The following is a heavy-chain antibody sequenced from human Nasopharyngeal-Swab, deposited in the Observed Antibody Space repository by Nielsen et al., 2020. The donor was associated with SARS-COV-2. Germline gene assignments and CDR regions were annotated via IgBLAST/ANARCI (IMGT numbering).Heavy chain of an antibody. CDR3: ARAREYCSGGSCRSEYCDY. J-gene: IGHJ4*02. D-gene: IGHD2-15*01. Sequence: SETLSLTCAVYGGSFSGYYWSWIRHPTGKGLEWIGEINHSGSTNYNPSLKSRVTISVDTSKNQFSLKLSSVTAADTAVYYCARAREYCSGGSCRSEYCDYWGQGTLVTVSS. CDR1: GGSFSGYY. CDR2: INHSGST. V-gene: IGHV4-34*01.